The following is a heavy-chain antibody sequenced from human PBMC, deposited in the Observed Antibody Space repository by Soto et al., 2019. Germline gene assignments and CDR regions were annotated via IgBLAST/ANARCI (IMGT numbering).Heavy chain of an antibody. V-gene: IGHV4-34*02. CDR2: IEHGGST. Sequence: QVQLQQWGTRLLKPSETLSLTCAVFGESFSGHYWSWIRQTPGKGLEWIGEIEHGGSTNYNPSLKSRVRMSVDTTRKQFSLRLNSVIAADTAVYHCARAPMVRGVPLDFDYWGQGTLVTVSS. CDR3: ARAPMVRGVPLDFDY. D-gene: IGHD3-10*01. CDR1: GESFSGHY. J-gene: IGHJ4*02.